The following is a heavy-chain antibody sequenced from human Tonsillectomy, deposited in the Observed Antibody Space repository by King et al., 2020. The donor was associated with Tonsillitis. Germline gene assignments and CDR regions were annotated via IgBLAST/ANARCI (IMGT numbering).Heavy chain of an antibody. CDR1: GGSISSSDHY. D-gene: IGHD1-26*01. V-gene: IGHV4-39*01. J-gene: IGHJ4*02. CDR3: ARYVDGSFDS. Sequence: QLQESGPGVVKPSETLSLTCTVSGGSISSSDHYWAWIRQPPGKGLEWIGYMYYSGTIFYNPSLKSRITISGGTSENRVSLRLSSVTAADTAVYFCARYVDGSFDSWGQGALVTVSS. CDR2: MYYSGTI.